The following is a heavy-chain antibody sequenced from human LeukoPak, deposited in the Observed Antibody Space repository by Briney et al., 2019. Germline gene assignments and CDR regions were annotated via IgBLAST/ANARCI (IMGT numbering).Heavy chain of an antibody. CDR3: ARGEFGYYYDSSAYTAFDY. V-gene: IGHV4-34*01. J-gene: IGHJ4*02. CDR1: GGPFSGYY. D-gene: IGHD3-22*01. CDR2: INHSGST. Sequence: SETLSLTCAVYGGPFSGYYWSWIRQPPGKGLEGIGEINHSGSTNYNPSFKSRVTISVDTSKNQFSLKLSSVTAADTAVYYRARGEFGYYYDSSAYTAFDYWGQGTLVTVSS.